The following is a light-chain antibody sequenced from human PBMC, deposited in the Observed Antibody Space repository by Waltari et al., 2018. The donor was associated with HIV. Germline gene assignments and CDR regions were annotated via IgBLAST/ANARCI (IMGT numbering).Light chain of an antibody. CDR1: SSTIGSNY. CDR2: RNH. V-gene: IGLV1-47*01. CDR3: AAWDDSLSGWV. J-gene: IGLJ3*02. Sequence: QSVLTQPPSASGTPGQRVTISRSGSSSTIGSNYVYWYQQLPGTTPKLLIYRNHQRPSGVPDRFSGSKSGTSASLAISGLRSEDEADYYCAAWDDSLSGWVFGGGTKLTVL.